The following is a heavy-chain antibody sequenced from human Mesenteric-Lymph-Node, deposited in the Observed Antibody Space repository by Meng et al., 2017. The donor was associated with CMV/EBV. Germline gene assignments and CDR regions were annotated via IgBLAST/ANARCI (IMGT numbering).Heavy chain of an antibody. D-gene: IGHD6-19*01. CDR2: INPSGGST. J-gene: IGHJ5*02. V-gene: IGHV1-46*01. Sequence: ASVKVSCKASGYTFTSYYMHWVRQAPGQGLEWMGIINPSGGSTNYAQKVQGRVTMTRDTSTSTAYMELRSLRSDDTAVYYCAREPRSYSNDWPPFDPWGQGTLVTVSS. CDR3: AREPRSYSNDWPPFDP. CDR1: GYTFTSYY.